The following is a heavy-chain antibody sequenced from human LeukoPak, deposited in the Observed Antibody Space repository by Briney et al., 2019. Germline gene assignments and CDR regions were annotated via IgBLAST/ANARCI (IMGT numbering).Heavy chain of an antibody. CDR1: GFTFSTYA. J-gene: IGHJ1*01. CDR2: ISGSGGTT. CDR3: AKLGDIVVVPAAMVYFQH. V-gene: IGHV3-23*01. D-gene: IGHD2-2*01. Sequence: PGGSLRLSCAASGFTFSTYAMSWVRQAPGKGLEWVSAISGSGGTTYYADSVKGRFTISRDNSKNTLSLQMYSLRAEDTAVYYCAKLGDIVVVPAAMVYFQHWGQGTLVTVSS.